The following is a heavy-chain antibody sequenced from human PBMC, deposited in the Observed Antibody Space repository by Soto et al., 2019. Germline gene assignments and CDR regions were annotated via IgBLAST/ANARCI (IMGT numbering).Heavy chain of an antibody. CDR1: GLTFSNYW. J-gene: IGHJ3*02. D-gene: IGHD5-12*01. CDR3: ARDGDGYKRAPFDI. V-gene: IGHV3-7*04. Sequence: EVQLVESGGGLVQPGGSLRLSCEVSGLTFSNYWFSWVRQAPGKGLECVAIIKEDGTEIYYVDSVKGRFTISRDNAKNSLYLQINSLRAEDTAVYYCARDGDGYKRAPFDIWGQGTRVAVSS. CDR2: IKEDGTEI.